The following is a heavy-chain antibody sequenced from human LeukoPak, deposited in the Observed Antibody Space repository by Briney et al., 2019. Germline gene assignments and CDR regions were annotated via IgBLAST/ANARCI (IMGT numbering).Heavy chain of an antibody. CDR3: ARDRPPDY. CDR2: IFHSGST. Sequence: SQTLSLTCTVSGGSISSGDYYWSWFRQPPGKGLEWIGYIFHSGSTYYNPSLKSRVTISVDRSKNQFSLKVSSVTAADTAVYYCARDRPPDYWGQGTLVAASS. V-gene: IGHV4-30-2*01. CDR1: GGSISSGDYY. J-gene: IGHJ4*02.